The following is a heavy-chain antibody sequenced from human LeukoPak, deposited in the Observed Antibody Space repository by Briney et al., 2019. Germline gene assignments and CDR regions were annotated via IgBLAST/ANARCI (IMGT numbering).Heavy chain of an antibody. CDR3: ATYSILNAREFRY. V-gene: IGHV3-7*01. CDR1: GFTFSSYW. J-gene: IGHJ1*01. Sequence: GGSLRLSCVASGFTFSSYWMSWVRQAPGKGLEWVANIKQDGSEMYYVGSVKGRFTISRDNAKNSLYLQMNSLGAEDTAVYYCATYSILNAREFRYWGQGTLVTVTS. D-gene: IGHD4-11*01. CDR2: IKQDGSEM.